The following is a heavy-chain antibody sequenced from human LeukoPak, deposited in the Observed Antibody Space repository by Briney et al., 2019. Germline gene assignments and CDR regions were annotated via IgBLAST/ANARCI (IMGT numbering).Heavy chain of an antibody. CDR1: GGSFSGYY. D-gene: IGHD3-3*01. CDR2: INHSGST. V-gene: IGHV4-34*01. Sequence: SETLSLTCAVYGGSFSGYYWSWIRQPPGKGLEWIGEINHSGSTNYNPSLKSRVTMSVDTSKNQFSLKLSSVTAADTAVYYCASRLSGYPWRYWGQGTLVTVSS. CDR3: ASRLSGYPWRY. J-gene: IGHJ4*02.